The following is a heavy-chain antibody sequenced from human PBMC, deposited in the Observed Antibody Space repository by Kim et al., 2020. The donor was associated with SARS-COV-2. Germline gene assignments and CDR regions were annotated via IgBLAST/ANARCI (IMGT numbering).Heavy chain of an antibody. CDR2: INQEGNQK. CDR3: ARDGDLYSSGNDAFDI. CDR1: GFTFSSYW. D-gene: IGHD6-19*01. J-gene: IGHJ3*02. Sequence: GGSLRLSCAASGFTFSSYWMTWVRQAPGKGLEWVANINQEGNQKYYVYSVKGRFTISRDNAKNSLYLQMNSLRAEDTAVYYCARDGDLYSSGNDAFDIWGQGTMVTVSS. V-gene: IGHV3-7*01.